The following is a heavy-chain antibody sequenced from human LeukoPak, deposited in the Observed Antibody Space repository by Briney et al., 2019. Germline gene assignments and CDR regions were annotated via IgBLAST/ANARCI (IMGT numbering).Heavy chain of an antibody. D-gene: IGHD2-15*01. V-gene: IGHV3-64*02. CDR2: ISTNGDTT. Sequence: GGSLRPSCAASGFTFTAHAMHWVRQAPGKGLEYVSTISTNGDTTYYADSVKGRFTISRDNSKNTLYLQMGSLRAEDMAVYYCARGRGVSSYDAMDVWGRGTTVTVSS. J-gene: IGHJ6*02. CDR3: ARGRGVSSYDAMDV. CDR1: GFTFTAHA.